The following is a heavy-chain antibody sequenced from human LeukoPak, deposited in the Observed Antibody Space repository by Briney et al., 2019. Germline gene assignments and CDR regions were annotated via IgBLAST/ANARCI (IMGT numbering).Heavy chain of an antibody. J-gene: IGHJ3*02. CDR2: ITTSGSSI. CDR1: GFTFSDYY. CDR3: ARAKYDSSGYYYSGFDI. V-gene: IGHV3-11*04. D-gene: IGHD3-22*01. Sequence: GGSLRLSCAASGFTFSDYYMGWIRQAPGKGLEWVSYITTSGSSIYYADSVKGRFTMSRDNAKKSLYLQMNSLRAEDAAVYYCARAKYDSSGYYYSGFDIWGQGTMVTVSS.